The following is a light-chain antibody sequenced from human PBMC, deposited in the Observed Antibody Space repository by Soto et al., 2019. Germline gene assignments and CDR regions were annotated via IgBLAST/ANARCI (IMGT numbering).Light chain of an antibody. J-gene: IGLJ1*01. CDR3: QVWDSSSDL. Sequence: SYELTQLPSVSVAPGKTARITCGGNNIGSKSVHWYQQKPGQAPVLVIYYDSDRPSGIPERFSGSNSGNTATLTISRVEAGDEADYYCQVWDSSSDLFGTGTKVTVL. V-gene: IGLV3-21*04. CDR2: YDS. CDR1: NIGSKS.